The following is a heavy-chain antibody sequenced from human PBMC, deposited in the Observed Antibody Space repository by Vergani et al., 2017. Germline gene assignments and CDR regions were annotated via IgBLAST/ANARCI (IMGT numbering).Heavy chain of an antibody. CDR3: ARNPYCGGDCYSDAFDI. J-gene: IGHJ3*02. V-gene: IGHV4-59*01. D-gene: IGHD2-21*02. Sequence: QVQLQESGPGLVKPSETLSLTCTVSGGSISSYYWSWIRQPPGKGLEWIGYIYYSGSTNYNPSLKSRVTLSVDTSKNQFSLNLSSVTAADTAVYYCARNPYCGGDCYSDAFDIWGQGTMVTVSS. CDR1: GGSISSYY. CDR2: IYYSGST.